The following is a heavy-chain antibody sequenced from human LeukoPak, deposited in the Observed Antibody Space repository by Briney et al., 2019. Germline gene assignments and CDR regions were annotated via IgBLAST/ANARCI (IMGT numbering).Heavy chain of an antibody. J-gene: IGHJ4*02. V-gene: IGHV1-8*02. CDR1: GYTFTGYY. D-gene: IGHD3-9*01. CDR2: MNPNSGNT. Sequence: ASVKVSCKASGYTFTGYYMHWVRQAPGQGLEWMGWMNPNSGNTGYAQKFQGRVTMTRNTSISTAYMELSSLRSEDTAVYYCARVCDILTGYYIGYWGQGTLVTVSS. CDR3: ARVCDILTGYYIGY.